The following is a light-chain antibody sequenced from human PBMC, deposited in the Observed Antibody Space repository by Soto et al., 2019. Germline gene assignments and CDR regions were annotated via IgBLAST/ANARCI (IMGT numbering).Light chain of an antibody. CDR3: SSYAGSNNFGV. V-gene: IGLV2-8*01. J-gene: IGLJ3*02. CDR2: EVS. Sequence: QSVLTQPPSASGSPGQSVTISCTGTSSDVGGYNYVSWYQQHPNKAPKLMIYEVSKRPSGIPDRFSGSKSGNTASLTVSGLQADDAANYYCSSYAGSNNFGVFGGGTKLTVL. CDR1: SSDVGGYNY.